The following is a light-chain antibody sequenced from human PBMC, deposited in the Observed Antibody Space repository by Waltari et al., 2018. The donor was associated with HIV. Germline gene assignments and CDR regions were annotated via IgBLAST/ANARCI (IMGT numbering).Light chain of an antibody. CDR1: QNIRNY. Sequence: EIVLTQSPVTLSLSPGERANLSCRASQNIRNYVGWYQQKSGQPPRLLIHDASTRDTGIPARFSGAGSGTDFTLTIDSLEPEDFAMYYCQQRSNWPGTFGPGTRVDVK. CDR2: DAS. V-gene: IGKV3-11*01. J-gene: IGKJ3*01. CDR3: QQRSNWPGT.